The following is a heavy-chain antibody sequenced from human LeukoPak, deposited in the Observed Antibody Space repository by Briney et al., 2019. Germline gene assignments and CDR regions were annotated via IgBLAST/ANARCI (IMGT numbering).Heavy chain of an antibody. Sequence: GGSLRLSCAASGFTFTSYVLSWVRQAPGKGLEWVSAISGSGGNTYYADSVKGRFTISRDNSKNTLYLQMDSLRAEDTAVYYCAKNPFVGYRSDYFDDWGQGTLVTVSS. D-gene: IGHD3-10*01. CDR1: GFTFTSYV. J-gene: IGHJ4*02. CDR2: ISGSGGNT. V-gene: IGHV3-23*01. CDR3: AKNPFVGYRSDYFDD.